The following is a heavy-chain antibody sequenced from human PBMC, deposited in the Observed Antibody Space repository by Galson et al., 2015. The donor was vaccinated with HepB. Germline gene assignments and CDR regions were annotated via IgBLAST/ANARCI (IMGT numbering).Heavy chain of an antibody. D-gene: IGHD3-3*01. CDR2: ISSSSSYI. V-gene: IGHV3-21*01. CDR1: GFTFSSYS. CDR3: ARAQLTIFGVVEN. J-gene: IGHJ4*02. Sequence: LRLSCAASGFTFSSYSMNWARQAPGKGLEWVSSISSSSSYIYYADSVKGRFTISRDNAKNSLYLQMNSLRAEDTAVYYCARAQLTIFGVVENWGQGTLVTVSS.